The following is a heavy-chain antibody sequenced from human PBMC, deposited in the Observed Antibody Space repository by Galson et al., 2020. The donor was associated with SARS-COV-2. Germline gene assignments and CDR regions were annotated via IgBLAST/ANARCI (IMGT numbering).Heavy chain of an antibody. Sequence: KIGESLKISCKGSGYSFTSYWISWVRQMPGKGLEWMGRIDPSDSYTNYSPSFQGHVTISADKSISTAYLQWSSLKASDTAMYYCARHEYYDSSGYRGLVECFDYWGQGTLVTCSS. V-gene: IGHV5-10-1*01. J-gene: IGHJ4*02. CDR3: ARHEYYDSSGYRGLVECFDY. CDR2: IDPSDSYT. D-gene: IGHD3-22*01. CDR1: GYSFTSYW.